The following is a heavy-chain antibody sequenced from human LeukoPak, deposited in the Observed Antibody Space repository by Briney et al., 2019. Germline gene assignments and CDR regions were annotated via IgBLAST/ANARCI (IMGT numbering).Heavy chain of an antibody. V-gene: IGHV1-69*04. J-gene: IGHJ6*02. Sequence: GASVKVSCKASGGTFSSYAISWVRQAPGQGLEWMGRIIPILGIANYAQKFQGRVTITADKSTSTAYMELSSPRSEDTAVYYCARGAVPYYDFWSGPAYGMDVWGQGTTVTVSS. CDR3: ARGAVPYYDFWSGPAYGMDV. CDR2: IIPILGIA. CDR1: GGTFSSYA. D-gene: IGHD3-3*01.